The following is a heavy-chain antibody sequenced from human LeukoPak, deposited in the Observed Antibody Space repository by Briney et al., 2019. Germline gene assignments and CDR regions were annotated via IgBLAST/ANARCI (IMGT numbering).Heavy chain of an antibody. CDR1: GFTFSSYW. Sequence: PGGSLRLSCAASGFTFSSYWMSWVRQAPGKGLEWVANIKQDGSEKYYVDSVKGRFTISRDNAKNSLYLQMNSLRAEDTAVYYCAREGVDDYIWGSYRYEGLDYWGQGTLVTVSS. J-gene: IGHJ4*02. V-gene: IGHV3-7*01. D-gene: IGHD3-16*02. CDR3: AREGVDDYIWGSYRYEGLDY. CDR2: IKQDGSEK.